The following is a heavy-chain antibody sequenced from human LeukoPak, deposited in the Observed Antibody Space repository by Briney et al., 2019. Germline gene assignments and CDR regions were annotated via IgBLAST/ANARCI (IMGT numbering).Heavy chain of an antibody. Sequence: VASVKVSCKASGYTLTGYYIHWVRQAPGQGLEWMGWINPYTGDTNSAQKFQGRVTMTRDTSISTAYMELSRLTSDDSAVYYCARDERYDSSGYPFDYWGQGTLVTVSS. CDR2: INPYTGDT. D-gene: IGHD3-22*01. V-gene: IGHV1-2*02. CDR3: ARDERYDSSGYPFDY. J-gene: IGHJ4*02. CDR1: GYTLTGYY.